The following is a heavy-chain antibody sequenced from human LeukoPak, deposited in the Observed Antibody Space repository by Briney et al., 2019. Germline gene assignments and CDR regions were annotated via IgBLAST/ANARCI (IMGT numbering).Heavy chain of an antibody. CDR1: GFTFDDYA. CDR3: AKVMRGVVVVAATGRLDAFDI. CDR2: ISGEGGST. V-gene: IGHV3-43*02. D-gene: IGHD2-15*01. Sequence: GGSLRLSCAASGFTFDDYAMHWVRQAPGKGLGWVSLISGEGGSTYYADSVKDRFTTSRDNSKNSLYLQMNSLRTEDTALYYCAKVMRGVVVVAATGRLDAFDIWGQGTMVTVSS. J-gene: IGHJ3*02.